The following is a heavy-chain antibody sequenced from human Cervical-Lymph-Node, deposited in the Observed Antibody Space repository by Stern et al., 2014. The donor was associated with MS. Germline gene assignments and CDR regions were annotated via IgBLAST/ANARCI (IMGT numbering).Heavy chain of an antibody. J-gene: IGHJ3*02. D-gene: IGHD3-9*01. CDR1: GGSISSGNYY. Sequence: QVQLQESGPGLVKPSQTLSLTCTVSGGSISSGNYYWSWIRQPAGEGLEWIGRTYSSGSTQYNPPLKSRVTISADTSTNQFSRRLTSVTAADTAVYYCARGNYDVLTDNGGHGFDIWGQGTMVTVSS. V-gene: IGHV4-61*02. CDR2: TYSSGST. CDR3: ARGNYDVLTDNGGHGFDI.